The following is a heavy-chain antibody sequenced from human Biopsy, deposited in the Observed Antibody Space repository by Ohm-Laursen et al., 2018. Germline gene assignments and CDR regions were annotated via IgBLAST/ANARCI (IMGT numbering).Heavy chain of an antibody. Sequence: GSLRLSCAASGFTFSSFAMSWVRQAPGKGLVWVSGISDSGGSTHYADSVKGRFSIPRDTSKNTLYLQMNSLRAEDTAVYYCAKDVFGGFSGSTDYYAYYFDSWGQGTLVTVSS. D-gene: IGHD3-10*02. CDR1: GFTFSSFA. CDR3: AKDVFGGFSGSTDYYAYYFDS. V-gene: IGHV3-23*01. CDR2: ISDSGGST. J-gene: IGHJ4*02.